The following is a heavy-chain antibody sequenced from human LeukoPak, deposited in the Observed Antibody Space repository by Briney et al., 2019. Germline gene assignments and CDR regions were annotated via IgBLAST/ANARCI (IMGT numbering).Heavy chain of an antibody. V-gene: IGHV3-23*01. CDR1: GFTFSSYG. J-gene: IGHJ4*02. CDR3: ARDTSGHSYGIGGGEIIDY. Sequence: GGTLRLSCAASGFTFSSYGMSWVRQAPGKGLEWVSAISGSGGSTYYADSVKGRFTISRDNSKDTLYLQMNSLRAEDTAVYYCARDTSGHSYGIGGGEIIDYWGQGTLVTVSS. CDR2: ISGSGGST. D-gene: IGHD5-18*01.